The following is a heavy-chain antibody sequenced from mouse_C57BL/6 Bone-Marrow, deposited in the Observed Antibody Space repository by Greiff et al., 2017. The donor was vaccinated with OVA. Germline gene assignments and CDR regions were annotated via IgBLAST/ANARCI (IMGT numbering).Heavy chain of an antibody. V-gene: IGHV1-81*01. CDR3: ARPLYYGSSPYFDY. CDR1: GYTFTSYG. D-gene: IGHD1-1*01. J-gene: IGHJ2*01. CDR2: IYPRSGNT. Sequence: VQLVESGAELARPGASVKLSCKASGYTFTSYGISWVKQRTGQGLEWIGEIYPRSGNTYYNEKFKGKATLTVDKSSSTAYMELRSLTSEDSAVYFCARPLYYGSSPYFDYWGQGTTLTVSS.